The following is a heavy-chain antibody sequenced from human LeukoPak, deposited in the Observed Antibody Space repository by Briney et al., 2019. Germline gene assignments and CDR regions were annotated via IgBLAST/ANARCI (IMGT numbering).Heavy chain of an antibody. D-gene: IGHD3-10*01. CDR3: ARDGSAYGSGSYWYYYYYMDA. CDR1: GYTFTGYY. Sequence: GASVKVSCKASGYTFTGYYMHWVRQAPGQGLEWMGWINPNNGGTNYAQKFQGRVTMTRDTSINTAYMELSSLRSDDTAVYYCARDGSAYGSGSYWYYYYYMDAWGKGTTVTVSS. J-gene: IGHJ6*03. V-gene: IGHV1-2*02. CDR2: INPNNGGT.